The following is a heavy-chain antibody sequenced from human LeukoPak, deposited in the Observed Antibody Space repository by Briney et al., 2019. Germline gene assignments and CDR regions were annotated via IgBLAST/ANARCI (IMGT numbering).Heavy chain of an antibody. D-gene: IGHD3-3*01. CDR1: GGSISSGSYY. CDR3: ARTPSPPIWSGYSFYFDY. Sequence: SQTLSLTCTVSGGSISSGSYYWSWIRQPAGKGLEWIGRIYTSGSTNYNPSLKSRVTISVDTSKNQFSLKLSSVTAADTAVYYCARTPSPPIWSGYSFYFDYWGQGTLVAVSS. V-gene: IGHV4-61*02. J-gene: IGHJ4*02. CDR2: IYTSGST.